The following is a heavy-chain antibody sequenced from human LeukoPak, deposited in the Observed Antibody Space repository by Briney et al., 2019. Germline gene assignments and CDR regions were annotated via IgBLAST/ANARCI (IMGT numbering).Heavy chain of an antibody. CDR2: IYYRGST. D-gene: IGHD3-22*01. Sequence: PSETLSLTCTVSGGSLSSNNYYWGRIRQPPGKGLEWIGSIYYRGSTYTNPSHKSRVTIFVDTSKNPFSLKLSSVSAADTAVYYCARHGSYYDSSSYYPFEDWGQGTLVTVSS. CDR1: GGSLSSNNYY. CDR3: ARHGSYYDSSSYYPFED. J-gene: IGHJ4*02. V-gene: IGHV4-39*01.